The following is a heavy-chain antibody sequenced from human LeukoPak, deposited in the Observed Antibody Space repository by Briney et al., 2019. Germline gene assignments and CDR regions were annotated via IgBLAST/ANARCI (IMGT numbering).Heavy chain of an antibody. J-gene: IGHJ6*02. CDR1: GFIFSGSD. CDR3: TYYRTGGLVGGSAYYYGMDV. V-gene: IGHV3-73*01. Sequence: GGSLRLSCAASGFIFSGSDMHWVRQASGKGLEGVGRIRSKANNYATAYAASVKGRFTISRDDSKNTAYLQMNSLKTEDTAVYYCTYYRTGGLVGGSAYYYGMDVWGQGTTVTVSS. CDR2: IRSKANNYAT. D-gene: IGHD3-16*01.